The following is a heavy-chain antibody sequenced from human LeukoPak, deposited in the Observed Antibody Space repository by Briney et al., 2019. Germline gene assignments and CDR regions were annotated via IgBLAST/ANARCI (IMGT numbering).Heavy chain of an antibody. V-gene: IGHV4-59*01. CDR1: DGSISNYY. CDR3: AKGGPKGIIDS. Sequence: SETLSLTCTVSDGSISNYYWSWIRQPPGKGLEWIGYIYSSGSTNYNPPLKSRIYISVDTSKNQFSLKLSSVTAADTAVYYCAKGGPKGIIDSWGQGTLVTVSS. J-gene: IGHJ4*02. D-gene: IGHD1-14*01. CDR2: IYSSGST.